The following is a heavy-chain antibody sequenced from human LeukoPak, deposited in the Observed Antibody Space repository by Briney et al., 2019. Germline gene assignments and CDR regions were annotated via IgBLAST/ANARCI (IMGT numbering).Heavy chain of an antibody. CDR3: ARGENYCSSTSCLSLDY. CDR1: GGSISSYY. J-gene: IGHJ4*02. Sequence: SETLSLTCTVSGGSISSYYWSWIRQPQGKGLEWIGYIYYSGSTNYNPSLKSRVTISVDTSKNQFSLKLSSVTAADTAVYYCARGENYCSSTSCLSLDYWGQGTLVTVSS. CDR2: IYYSGST. V-gene: IGHV4-59*01. D-gene: IGHD2-2*01.